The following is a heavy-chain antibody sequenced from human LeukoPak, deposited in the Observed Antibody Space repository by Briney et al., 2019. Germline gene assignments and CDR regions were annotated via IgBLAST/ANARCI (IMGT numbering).Heavy chain of an antibody. Sequence: ASVKVSCKASGYTFTNYGITWVRQAPGHRLEGMGWISAYNANTNYAQKLQGRVTMTTDTSTSTAYMELSSLRSDDTAVYFCARYYYSGSYYGDYWGQGTLVTVSS. V-gene: IGHV1-18*01. CDR1: GYTFTNYG. CDR3: ARYYYSGSYYGDY. J-gene: IGHJ4*02. CDR2: ISAYNANT. D-gene: IGHD1-26*01.